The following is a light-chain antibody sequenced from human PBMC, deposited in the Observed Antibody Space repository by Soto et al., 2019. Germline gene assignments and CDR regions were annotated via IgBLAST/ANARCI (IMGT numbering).Light chain of an antibody. CDR1: QTFSNTY. CDR2: GAS. CDR3: QQYGSSPPFT. V-gene: IGKV3-20*01. Sequence: EIVLTQSPDTLSLSPGESATLSCRASQTFSNTYLAWYQQKPGQAPRLLIYGASSRAPGIPDRVSGSGSGTDFTLTISRVEPEDCGVYYCQQYGSSPPFTFGQGTKLEIK. J-gene: IGKJ2*01.